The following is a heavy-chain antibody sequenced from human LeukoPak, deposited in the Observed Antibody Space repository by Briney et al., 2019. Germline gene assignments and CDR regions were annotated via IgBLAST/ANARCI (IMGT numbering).Heavy chain of an antibody. Sequence: AGGSLRLSCAASGFTFSTHWMSWFRRAPGKGLEWVGNIKPDGSEKYYVDSVKGRFTISRDNAKNSLYLQLKSLRAEDTAVYYCARDYVWGSSEPDYWGQGTLVTVSS. J-gene: IGHJ4*02. V-gene: IGHV3-7*01. D-gene: IGHD3-16*01. CDR2: IKPDGSEK. CDR1: GFTFSTHW. CDR3: ARDYVWGSSEPDY.